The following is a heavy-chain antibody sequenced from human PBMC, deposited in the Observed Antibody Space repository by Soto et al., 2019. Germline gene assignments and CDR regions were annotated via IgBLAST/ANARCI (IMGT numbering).Heavy chain of an antibody. CDR1: GYSISSGYY. J-gene: IGHJ4*02. D-gene: IGHD2-15*01. V-gene: IGHV4-38-2*01. CDR2: IYYSGST. CDR3: ARLPTTVVKGGYYFDY. Sequence: SETLSLTCAVSGYSISSGYYWGWIRQPPGKGLEWIGSIYYSGSTNYNPSLKSRVTISVDTSKNQFPLKLSSVTAADTAVYYCARLPTTVVKGGYYFDYWGQGTLVTVSS.